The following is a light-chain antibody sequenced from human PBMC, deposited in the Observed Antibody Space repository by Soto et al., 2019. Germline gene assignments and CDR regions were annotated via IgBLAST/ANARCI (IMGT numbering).Light chain of an antibody. J-gene: IGLJ2*01. CDR2: GNT. Sequence: QSVLTQPPSVSGAPGQRVTISCTGSSSNIGAGYDVNWYQQLPGTAPKLLIYGNTNRPSGVPDRFSGSKSGTSGSLAISGLQTEDEAEYDCQSWDTSLSGSVFGGGTKLTVL. CDR1: SSNIGAGYD. V-gene: IGLV1-40*01. CDR3: QSWDTSLSGSV.